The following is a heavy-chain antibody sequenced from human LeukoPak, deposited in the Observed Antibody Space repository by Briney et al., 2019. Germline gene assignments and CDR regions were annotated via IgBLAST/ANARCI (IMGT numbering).Heavy chain of an antibody. CDR2: ISYDGSNK. D-gene: IGHD2-2*01. CDR3: AKLPSGTDAFDI. Sequence: PGRSLRLSCAASGFTFSSYGMHWVRQAPGMGLEWVAVISYDGSNKYYADSVKGRFTISRDNSKNTLYLQMNSLRAEDTAVYYCAKLPSGTDAFDIWGQGTMVTVSS. V-gene: IGHV3-30*18. J-gene: IGHJ3*02. CDR1: GFTFSSYG.